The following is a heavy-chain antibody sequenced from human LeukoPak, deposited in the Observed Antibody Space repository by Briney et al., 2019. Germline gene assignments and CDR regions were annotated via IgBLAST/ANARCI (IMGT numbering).Heavy chain of an antibody. D-gene: IGHD6-19*01. CDR2: INHSGST. J-gene: IGHJ4*02. CDR1: GGSFSGYY. CDR3: ARRSSSGWYQNFDY. Sequence: SETLSLTCAVYGGSFSGYYWSWIRQPPGKGLEWIGEINHSGSTNYNPSLKSRVTISVDTSKNQFPLKLSSVTAADTAVYYCARRSSSGWYQNFDYWGQGTLVTVSS. V-gene: IGHV4-34*01.